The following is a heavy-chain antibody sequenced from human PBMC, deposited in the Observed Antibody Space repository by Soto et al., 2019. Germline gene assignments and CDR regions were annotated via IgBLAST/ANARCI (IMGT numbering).Heavy chain of an antibody. CDR1: GFTFASSA. D-gene: IGHD3-3*01. V-gene: IGHV3-23*03. CDR3: AKITRS. J-gene: IGHJ5*02. Sequence: GGSLRLSCAASGFTFASSAMTWVRQAPGKGLEWISSVSGDGRAIYYADSVKGRFTISRDISKSTLYLQMNGLRADDTATYFCAKITRSWGQGTLVTVSS. CDR2: VSGDGRAI.